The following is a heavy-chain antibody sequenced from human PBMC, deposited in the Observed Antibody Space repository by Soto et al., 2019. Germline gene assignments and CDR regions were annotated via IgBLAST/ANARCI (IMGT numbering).Heavy chain of an antibody. V-gene: IGHV3-23*01. D-gene: IGHD6-19*01. CDR1: GFTFSSYA. Sequence: GGSLRLSCAASGFTFSSYAMSWVRQAPGKGLEWVSAISGSGGSTYYADSVKGRFTISRDNSKNTLYLQMNSLRAEDTAVYYCPKSRWLAQSYFDYWGQGTLVTVSS. CDR2: ISGSGGST. CDR3: PKSRWLAQSYFDY. J-gene: IGHJ4*02.